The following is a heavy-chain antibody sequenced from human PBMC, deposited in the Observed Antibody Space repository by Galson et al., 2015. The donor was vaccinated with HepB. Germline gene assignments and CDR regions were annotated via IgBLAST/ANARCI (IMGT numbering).Heavy chain of an antibody. V-gene: IGHV1-2*02. CDR3: ATERPASGMNFHH. J-gene: IGHJ1*01. CDR1: GHTFTGYY. CDR2: IKSESGGT. D-gene: IGHD3-10*01. Sequence: SVKVSCKASGHTFTGYYMHWVRQAPGQGLEWMGWIKSESGGTNYAQKFQGRVTMTRDTSISTAYMELSRLRSDDTAVYYRATERPASGMNFHHWGQGTLVTVSS.